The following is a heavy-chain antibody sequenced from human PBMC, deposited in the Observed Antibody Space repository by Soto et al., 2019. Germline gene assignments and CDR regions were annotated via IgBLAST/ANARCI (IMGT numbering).Heavy chain of an antibody. V-gene: IGHV3-30*03. Sequence: GGSLRLSCAASGLTLRSYAMHWVRQAPGKGLEWVAVISYDGSDQYYADSVKGRFTISRDNSKNTLYLQMTSLRSEDTAVYYWARDPNDSSAYYHHYYYGMDVWGQGTTVTVSS. CDR3: ARDPNDSSAYYHHYYYGMDV. CDR2: ISYDGSDQ. CDR1: GLTLRSYA. D-gene: IGHD3-22*01. J-gene: IGHJ6*02.